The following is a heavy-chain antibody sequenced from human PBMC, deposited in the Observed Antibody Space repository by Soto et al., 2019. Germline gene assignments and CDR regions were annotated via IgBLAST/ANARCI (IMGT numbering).Heavy chain of an antibody. CDR1: GFTFDDYA. J-gene: IGHJ4*02. D-gene: IGHD3-16*02. V-gene: IGHV3-9*01. CDR3: AKEGRILRVGALSQFAY. Sequence: SLRLSCAASGFTFDDYAMHWFRQAPGKGLEGGSGISWNSGSIGYADSVKGRFTISRDNAKNSLYLQMNSLRAEDTALYYCAKEGRILRVGALSQFAYWGKGPLVTVSS. CDR2: ISWNSGSI.